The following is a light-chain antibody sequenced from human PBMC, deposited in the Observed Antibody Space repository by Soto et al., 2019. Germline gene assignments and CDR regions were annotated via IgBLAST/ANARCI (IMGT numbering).Light chain of an antibody. V-gene: IGKV3-20*01. CDR3: QQYNRSPRT. J-gene: IGKJ2*01. CDR2: ATS. CDR1: QSFGTN. Sequence: EIVMTQSPATVSVSPGERATLSCRASQSFGTNLAWYQQTPGQAPRLLIYATSSRAAGIPDRFSGSGSGTDFTLTISTLEPEDFAVYYCQQYNRSPRTFGQGTKLEIK.